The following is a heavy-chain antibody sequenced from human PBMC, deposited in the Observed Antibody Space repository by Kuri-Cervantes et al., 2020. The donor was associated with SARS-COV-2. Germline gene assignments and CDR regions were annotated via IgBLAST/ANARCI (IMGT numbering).Heavy chain of an antibody. J-gene: IGHJ6*02. V-gene: IGHV1-69*13. CDR1: GGTFSSYA. D-gene: IGHD3-3*01. Sequence: SVKVSCKASGGTFSSYAISWVRQAPGQGLEWMGGIIPIFGTANYAQKFQGRVTITADESTSTAYMELSSLRSEDTAVCYCAEYYDFWSGYSQKGMDVWGQGTTVTVSS. CDR2: IIPIFGTA. CDR3: AEYYDFWSGYSQKGMDV.